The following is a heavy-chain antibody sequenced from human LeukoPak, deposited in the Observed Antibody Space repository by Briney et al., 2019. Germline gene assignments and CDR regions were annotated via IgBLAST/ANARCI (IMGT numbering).Heavy chain of an antibody. J-gene: IGHJ3*02. V-gene: IGHV4-59*01. D-gene: IGHD4-17*01. CDR3: ARDALGYGDYHDAFDI. Sequence: SETLSLTCTVSGGSISSYYWSWIRQPPGKGLEWIGYIYYSGSTNYNPSLKSRVTISVDTSKNQFSLKLSSVTAADTAVYYCARDALGYGDYHDAFDIWGQGTMVTVSS. CDR1: GGSISSYY. CDR2: IYYSGST.